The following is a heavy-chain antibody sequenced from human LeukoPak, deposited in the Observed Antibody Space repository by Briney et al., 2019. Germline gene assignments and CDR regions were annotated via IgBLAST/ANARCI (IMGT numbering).Heavy chain of an antibody. CDR2: IKSETDGGTT. J-gene: IGHJ4*02. Sequence: GGSLRLSCAASGFTFINAYMNWVRQAPGKGLEWVGRIKSETDGGTTDYAAPVEDRFIISRDDSNNTVYLQMNSLKSEDTAVYYCTTAKYGTLFDFWGLGTLVTVSS. CDR3: TTAKYGTLFDF. CDR1: GFTFINAY. D-gene: IGHD1-26*01. V-gene: IGHV3-15*01.